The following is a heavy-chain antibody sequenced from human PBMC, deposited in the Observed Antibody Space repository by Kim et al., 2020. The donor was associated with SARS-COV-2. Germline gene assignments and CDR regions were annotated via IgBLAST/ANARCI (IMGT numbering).Heavy chain of an antibody. D-gene: IGHD1-26*01. V-gene: IGHV4-4*07. Sequence: SLKSRVTMSVDTSKNQFSLKLSSVTAADTAVYYCARDSPQWELLLDAFDIWGQGTMVTVSS. CDR3: ARDSPQWELLLDAFDI. J-gene: IGHJ3*02.